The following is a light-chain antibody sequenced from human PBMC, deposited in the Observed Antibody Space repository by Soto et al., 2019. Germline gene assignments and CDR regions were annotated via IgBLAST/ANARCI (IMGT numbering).Light chain of an antibody. Sequence: EIVLTQSPATLSLSPGERATLSCRASQSVSSYLAWYQQKPGQAPRLLIYDASNRATGIPARFRGSGSGTDFPLTISSLEPEDFAVYYCQQRSNGLTFGGGTKVEIK. J-gene: IGKJ4*01. CDR2: DAS. CDR1: QSVSSY. CDR3: QQRSNGLT. V-gene: IGKV3-11*01.